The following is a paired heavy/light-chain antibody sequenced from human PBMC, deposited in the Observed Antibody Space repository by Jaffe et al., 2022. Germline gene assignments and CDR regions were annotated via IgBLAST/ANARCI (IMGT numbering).Heavy chain of an antibody. CDR2: MYPGDSDT. V-gene: IGHV5-51*03. J-gene: IGHJ4*02. D-gene: IGHD3-16*02. CDR1: GYSFTSYW. Sequence: EVQVVQSGTEVKKPGESLKISCKGSGYSFTSYWIGWVRQMPGKGLEWMGIMYPGDSDTRYSPSFQGQVTISADKSISTAYLQWSSLQASDTAMYYCVTSRGGSYRFFDNWGQGTLVTVSS. CDR3: VTSRGGSYRFFDN.
Light chain of an antibody. CDR1: SSDVGNFNL. CDR3: CSYAGSYSYV. Sequence: QSALTQPASVSGSPGQSITISCTGTSSDVGNFNLVSWYQQHPGKAPKLMIYDVSKRPSGVPDRFSGSKSGNTASLTISGLQAEDEADYYCCSYAGSYSYVFGTGTMVTVL. J-gene: IGLJ1*01. V-gene: IGLV2-23*02. CDR2: DVS.